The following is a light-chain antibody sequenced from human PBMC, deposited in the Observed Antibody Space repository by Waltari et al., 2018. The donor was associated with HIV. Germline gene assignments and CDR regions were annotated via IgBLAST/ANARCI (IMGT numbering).Light chain of an antibody. V-gene: IGLV3-21*04. CDR3: QVWDSETDHWV. CDR1: EIGSKS. J-gene: IGLJ3*02. Sequence: YVLTQPPSVSEAPGKTARITCGGNEIGSKSVHWYQQKPGQAPVQVIYYDNDRPSGIPERFSGSNSGNTATLTISRAEAGDEADYFCQVWDSETDHWVFGGGTKLTVL. CDR2: YDN.